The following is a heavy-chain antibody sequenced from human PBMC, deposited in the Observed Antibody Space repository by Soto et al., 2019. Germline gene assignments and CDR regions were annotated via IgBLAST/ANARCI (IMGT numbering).Heavy chain of an antibody. CDR3: ARGMTTVTTYDY. D-gene: IGHD4-4*01. V-gene: IGHV4-30-2*01. CDR2: IYHSGST. J-gene: IGHJ4*02. Sequence: QLQLQESGSGLVKPSQTLSLTCAVSGGSISSGGYSWSWIRQPPGKGLEWIGYIYHSGSTYYNPSLKSRVXXXGXWAKNQFSLKLSSVTAADTAVYYCARGMTTVTTYDYWGQGTLVTVSS. CDR1: GGSISSGGYS.